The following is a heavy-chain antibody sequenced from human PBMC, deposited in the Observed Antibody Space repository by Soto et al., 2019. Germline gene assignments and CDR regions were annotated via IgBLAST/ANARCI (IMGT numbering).Heavy chain of an antibody. CDR1: GYTFTSYA. CDR2: INTNTGNP. D-gene: IGHD6-6*01. CDR3: ARRSIAARRALDY. Sequence: ASVKVSCKASGYTFTSYAMNWVLQAPGQGLEWMGWINTNTGNPTYAQGFTGRFVFSLDTSVSTAYLQICSLKAEDTAVYYCARRSIAARRALDYWGQGTLVTVSS. J-gene: IGHJ4*02. V-gene: IGHV7-4-1*01.